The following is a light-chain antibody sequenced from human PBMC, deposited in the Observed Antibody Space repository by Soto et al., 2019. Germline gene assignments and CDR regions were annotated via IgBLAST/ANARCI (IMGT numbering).Light chain of an antibody. CDR3: QQYNSHSS. J-gene: IGKJ2*01. CDR2: DDS. CDR1: QSISSW. V-gene: IGKV1-5*01. Sequence: DIQMTQSPFTLSASVGDRVTITCRASQSISSWLAWYQQRPGRAPKLLIYDDSSLQGGVPSRFSGSGSGTEFTLTISSLQPDDFATYYCQQYNSHSSFGQGTKLEIK.